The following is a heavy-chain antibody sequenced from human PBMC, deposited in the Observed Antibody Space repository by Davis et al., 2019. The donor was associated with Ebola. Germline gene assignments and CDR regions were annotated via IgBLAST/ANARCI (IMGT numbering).Heavy chain of an antibody. Sequence: PGGSLRLSCSASGFTFSSYNMNWVRQAPGRGLEWVSYISSSSSTIYYADSVKGRFTISRDNAKNSLYLQMNSLRDEDTAVYYCARALRGSSSWYYYYYGMDVWGQGTTVTVSS. CDR1: GFTFSSYN. D-gene: IGHD6-13*01. J-gene: IGHJ6*02. CDR2: ISSSSSTI. CDR3: ARALRGSSSWYYYYYGMDV. V-gene: IGHV3-48*02.